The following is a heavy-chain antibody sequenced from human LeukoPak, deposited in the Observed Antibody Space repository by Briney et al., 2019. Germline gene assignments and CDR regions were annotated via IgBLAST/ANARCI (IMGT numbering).Heavy chain of an antibody. CDR1: GGSISSSNW. Sequence: SGTLSLTCAVSGGSISSSNWWSWVRQPPGKGLEWIGEIYHSGSTNYNPSLESRVTISVDKSKNQFSLNLSSVTAADTAVYYCASGGGYCSGGSCYSGNWFDPWGQGTLVTVSA. V-gene: IGHV4-4*02. CDR2: IYHSGST. J-gene: IGHJ5*02. D-gene: IGHD2-15*01. CDR3: ASGGGYCSGGSCYSGNWFDP.